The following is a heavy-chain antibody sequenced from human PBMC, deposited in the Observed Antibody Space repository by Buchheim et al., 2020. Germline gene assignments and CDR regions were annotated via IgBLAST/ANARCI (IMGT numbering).Heavy chain of an antibody. J-gene: IGHJ4*02. D-gene: IGHD3-16*01. CDR2: ISGSGTTI. CDR1: GFTFNNFD. CDR3: ARGTYNYAF. Sequence: EVQQVESGGGLVQPGGSLRLSCAASGFTFNNFDMNWVRQAPGKGLEWISYISGSGTTIYYADSVKGRFTISGDNAKNSLYLQMNSLRAEDTAVYYCARGTYNYAFWGQGTL. V-gene: IGHV3-48*03.